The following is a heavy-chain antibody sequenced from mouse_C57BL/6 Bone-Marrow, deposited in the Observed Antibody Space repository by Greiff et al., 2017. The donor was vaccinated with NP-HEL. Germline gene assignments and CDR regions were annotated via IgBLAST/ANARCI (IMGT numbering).Heavy chain of an antibody. V-gene: IGHV5-17*01. CDR2: ISSGSSTI. D-gene: IGHD1-1*01. J-gene: IGHJ3*01. Sequence: DVKLVESGGGLVKPGGSLKLSCAASGFTFSDYGMHWVRQAPEKGLEWVAYISSGSSTIYYADTVKGRFTISRDNAKNTLFLQMTSLRSEDTAMYYCARTHHYYGSSYPAWFAYWGQGTLVTVSA. CDR1: GFTFSDYG. CDR3: ARTHHYYGSSYPAWFAY.